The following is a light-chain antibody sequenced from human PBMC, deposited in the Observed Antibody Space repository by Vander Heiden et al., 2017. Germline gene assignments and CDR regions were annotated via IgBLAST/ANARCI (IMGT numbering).Light chain of an antibody. J-gene: IGKJ4*01. CDR1: QSIANS. Sequence: IQVTPSPSSLSASVGDRVTITCRASQSIANSLNWYQQKSGKAPKLLIYSSSSLQSGVPSRFIGRGSGTDFTLTSSGLQPEDCATYYCQQWNSTPITFGGGTRVEIK. CDR3: QQWNSTPIT. CDR2: SSS. V-gene: IGKV1-39*01.